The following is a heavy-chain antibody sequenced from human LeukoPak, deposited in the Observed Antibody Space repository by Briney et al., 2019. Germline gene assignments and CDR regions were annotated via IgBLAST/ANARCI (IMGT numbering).Heavy chain of an antibody. CDR3: ARQGMAAAGSSWFDP. CDR1: GGSISSSSYY. D-gene: IGHD6-13*01. Sequence: SETLSLTCTVSGGSISSSSYYWGWIRQPPGKGLEWIGSIYYSGSTYHNPSLKSRVTISVDTSKNQFSLKLSSVTAADTAVYYCARQGMAAAGSSWFDPWGQGTLVTVSS. V-gene: IGHV4-39*01. CDR2: IYYSGST. J-gene: IGHJ5*02.